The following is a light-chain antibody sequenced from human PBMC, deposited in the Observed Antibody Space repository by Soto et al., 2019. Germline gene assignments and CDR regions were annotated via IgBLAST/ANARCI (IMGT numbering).Light chain of an antibody. Sequence: PGERATLSCRASQSLRSGDLACYQQIPDQAPGLLIYGASSRATGIPDGFSGSGSGTDFNLTVSRLAPEDFAVYYCHQYATSPRTFGQGTKVEIK. J-gene: IGKJ1*01. CDR2: GAS. V-gene: IGKV3-20*01. CDR1: QSLRSGD. CDR3: HQYATSPRT.